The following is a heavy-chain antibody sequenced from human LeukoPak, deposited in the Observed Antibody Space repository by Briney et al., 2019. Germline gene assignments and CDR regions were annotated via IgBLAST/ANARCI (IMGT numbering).Heavy chain of an antibody. CDR1: GFTFSSYA. CDR2: ISGSGGST. Sequence: PVGSLRLSCAASGFTFSSYAMSWVRQAPGKGLEWVSAISGSGGSTYYADSVKGRFTISRDNSKNTLYLQMNSLRAEDTAVYYCAKDRPDLEWLPPTADYYYYMDVWGKGTTVTVSS. V-gene: IGHV3-23*01. J-gene: IGHJ6*03. D-gene: IGHD3-3*01. CDR3: AKDRPDLEWLPPTADYYYYMDV.